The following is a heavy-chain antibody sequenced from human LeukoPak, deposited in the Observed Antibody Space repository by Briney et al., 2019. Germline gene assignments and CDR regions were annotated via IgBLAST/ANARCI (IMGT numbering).Heavy chain of an antibody. CDR3: AKRSGYCSGGSCYSSPGYYFDY. Sequence: LSLTCTVSGGSIRSSNYYWGWIRQPPGKGLEWVSYISSSGSTIYYADSVKGRFTISRDNSKNTLYLQMNSLRAEDTAVYYCAKRSGYCSGGSCYSSPGYYFDYWGQGTLVTVSS. J-gene: IGHJ4*02. V-gene: IGHV3-11*01. D-gene: IGHD2-15*01. CDR1: GGSIRSSNYY. CDR2: ISSSGSTI.